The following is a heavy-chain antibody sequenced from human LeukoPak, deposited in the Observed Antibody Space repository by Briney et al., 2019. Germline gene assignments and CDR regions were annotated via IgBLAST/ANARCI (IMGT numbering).Heavy chain of an antibody. CDR2: ISAYNGNT. J-gene: IGHJ4*02. CDR1: GYTFTSYG. V-gene: IGHV1-18*01. Sequence: ASVKVFCKASGYTFTSYGISWVRQAPGQGLEWMGWISAYNGNTNYAQKLQGRVTMTTDTSTSTAYMELRSLRSDDTAVYYCARVTGWYTYRDFDYWGQGTLVTVSS. D-gene: IGHD6-19*01. CDR3: ARVTGWYTYRDFDY.